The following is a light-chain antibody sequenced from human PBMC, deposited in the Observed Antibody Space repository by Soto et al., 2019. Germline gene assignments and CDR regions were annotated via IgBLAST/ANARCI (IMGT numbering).Light chain of an antibody. CDR2: TSN. Sequence: QSVLTQPPSASETPGQRVTISCSGGSSNIGSNTVSWYQQLPGAAPKLIIYTSNQRPSGVPDRFSGSKSGISASLAISGLQSEDEADYYCAAWDDSLNGPLFGGGTKLTVL. J-gene: IGLJ2*01. CDR1: SSNIGSNT. CDR3: AAWDDSLNGPL. V-gene: IGLV1-44*01.